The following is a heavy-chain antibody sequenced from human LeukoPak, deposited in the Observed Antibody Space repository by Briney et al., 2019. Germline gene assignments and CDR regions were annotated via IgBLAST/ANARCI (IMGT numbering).Heavy chain of an antibody. D-gene: IGHD7-27*01. CDR3: ASRTWGISTFDI. V-gene: IGHV3-20*04. CDR2: INWNGGST. CDR1: GFIFDNYG. J-gene: IGHJ3*02. Sequence: PGGSLRLSCAGSGFIFDNYGMNWVRQAPGKGLEWVSGINWNGGSTAYADSVKGRFTISRDNAKNSLFLQMNSLRAEDTALYYCASRTWGISTFDIWGQGTMVTVSS.